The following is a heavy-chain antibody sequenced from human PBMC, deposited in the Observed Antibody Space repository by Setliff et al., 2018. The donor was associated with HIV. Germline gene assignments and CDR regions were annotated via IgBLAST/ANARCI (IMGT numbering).Heavy chain of an antibody. J-gene: IGHJ3*02. D-gene: IGHD2-15*01. V-gene: IGHV1-8*02. CDR3: AIRREVVVATTRRGLDI. Sequence: ASVKVSCKASGYTFTTYDINWVRQAAGQGLEWMGWMNPNSGNTGYAQRFKGRLTMTRNTSISTAYMELNSLMSEDTAVYFCAIRREVVVATTRRGLDIWGQGTMVTVSS. CDR1: GYTFTTYD. CDR2: MNPNSGNT.